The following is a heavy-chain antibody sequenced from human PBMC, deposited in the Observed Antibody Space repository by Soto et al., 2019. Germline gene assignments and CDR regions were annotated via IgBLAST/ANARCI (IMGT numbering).Heavy chain of an antibody. J-gene: IGHJ4*02. CDR2: IIPIVGTA. Sequence: QVQLVQSGAEVKKPGSSVKVSCKASGGTFSSYAISWVRQAPGQGLEWMGGIIPIVGTANYAQKFQGRVTITADESTSTAYMELSSLRSEDTAVYYCARDPSQYSSGWRGYFDYWGQGTLVTVSS. V-gene: IGHV1-69*01. CDR3: ARDPSQYSSGWRGYFDY. D-gene: IGHD6-19*01. CDR1: GGTFSSYA.